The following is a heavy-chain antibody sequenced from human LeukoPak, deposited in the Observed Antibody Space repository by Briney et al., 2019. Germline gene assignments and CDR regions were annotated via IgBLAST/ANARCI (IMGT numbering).Heavy chain of an antibody. D-gene: IGHD3-10*01. CDR1: GYTFTGYF. Sequence: ASVKVSCKASGYTFTGYFMHWVRQAPGQGLEWMGWINPNSGGTNYAQKFQGRVTMTRDTSISTAYMELSRLRSDDTAVYYCARAITMVRGVNDAFDIWGQGTMVTVSS. V-gene: IGHV1-2*02. J-gene: IGHJ3*02. CDR2: INPNSGGT. CDR3: ARAITMVRGVNDAFDI.